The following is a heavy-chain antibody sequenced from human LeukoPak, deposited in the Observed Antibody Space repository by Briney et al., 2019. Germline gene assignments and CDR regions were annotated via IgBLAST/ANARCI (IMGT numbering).Heavy chain of an antibody. CDR2: VNPNTGKT. V-gene: IGHV1-8*01. CDR1: GYTFTRYE. Sequence: ASVKVSCKASGYTFTRYEINWVRQATGQGREWMGWVNPNTGKTGYAQKFQGRVTITRNTSISTDYMEVRRLRYDDRDVYLCARPPWKARGPTASYYYMDVWGKGTTVTVSS. J-gene: IGHJ6*03. D-gene: IGHD1-1*01. CDR3: ARPPWKARGPTASYYYMDV.